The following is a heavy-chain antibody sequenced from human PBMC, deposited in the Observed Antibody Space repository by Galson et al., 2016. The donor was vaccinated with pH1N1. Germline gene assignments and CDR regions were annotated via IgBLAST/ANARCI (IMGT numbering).Heavy chain of an antibody. D-gene: IGHD2-15*01. V-gene: IGHV1-8*01. CDR1: GHTFTRYD. CDR3: ARSCSGGGCYPNYFYYAMDV. J-gene: IGHJ6*02. CDR2: MNPNSGNT. Sequence: SVKVSCKASGHTFTRYDINWVRQATGQGLEWMGWMNPNSGNTGYAQKFKGRITLTRNTSISTAYMELNSLRSENTAVYYCARSCSGGGCYPNYFYYAMDVWGQGPTVTFSS.